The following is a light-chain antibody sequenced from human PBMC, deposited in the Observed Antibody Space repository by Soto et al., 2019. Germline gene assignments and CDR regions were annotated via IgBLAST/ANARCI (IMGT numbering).Light chain of an antibody. CDR3: KHYGSSPYT. V-gene: IGKV3-20*01. Sequence: EIVLTQSPGTLSLSPGERATLSCRASQSVSSTYLAWYQQKPGQAPRLLIYGALSRATGIPDRFSGSGSGTDYTLTITRLEPEDFAVYYCKHYGSSPYTFAQGTKLEIK. CDR1: QSVSSTY. J-gene: IGKJ2*01. CDR2: GAL.